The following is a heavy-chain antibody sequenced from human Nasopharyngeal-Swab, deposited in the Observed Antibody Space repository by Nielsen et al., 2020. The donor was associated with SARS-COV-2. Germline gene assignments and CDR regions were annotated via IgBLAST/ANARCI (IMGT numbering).Heavy chain of an antibody. D-gene: IGHD2-2*01. Sequence: GGSLRLSCAASGFTFSSYSMNWVRQAPGKGLEWVSSISSSSSYIYYADSVKGRFTLSRDNAKNSLYLQMNRLRAEDTAVYYCARGQYCSSTSCYARGYYYYYGMDVWGQGTTVTVSS. J-gene: IGHJ6*02. CDR2: ISSSSSYI. CDR3: ARGQYCSSTSCYARGYYYYYGMDV. CDR1: GFTFSSYS. V-gene: IGHV3-21*01.